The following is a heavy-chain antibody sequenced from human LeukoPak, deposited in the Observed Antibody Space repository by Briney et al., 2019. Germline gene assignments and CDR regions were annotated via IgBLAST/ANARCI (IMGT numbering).Heavy chain of an antibody. CDR3: ASHAFYSSLSYDY. CDR1: GFTFSDYY. V-gene: IGHV3-11*04. CDR2: ISSSGSTI. D-gene: IGHD6-6*01. J-gene: IGHJ4*02. Sequence: GGSLRLSCAASGFTFSDYYMSWIRQAPGKGLEWVSYISSSGSTIYYADSVKGRFTISRDNAKNSLYLQMNSLRAEDTAVYYCASHAFYSSLSYDYWGQGTLVTVSS.